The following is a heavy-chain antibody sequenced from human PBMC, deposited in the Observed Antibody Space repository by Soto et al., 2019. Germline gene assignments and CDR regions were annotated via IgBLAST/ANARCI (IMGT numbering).Heavy chain of an antibody. CDR2: TSADNGDT. CDR1: GYSFTRYG. Sequence: QVQLVQSGAEVKEPGASVKVSCKASGYSFTRYGFSWVRQAPGQGLEWMAWTSADNGDTNYAPKLQGMVTLTTDTPTGTAYMELRSLRSDDTAVYYCARDERRTCTSSTCYYFDYWGQGTLVSVSS. D-gene: IGHD2-2*01. CDR3: ARDERRTCTSSTCYYFDY. J-gene: IGHJ4*02. V-gene: IGHV1-18*04.